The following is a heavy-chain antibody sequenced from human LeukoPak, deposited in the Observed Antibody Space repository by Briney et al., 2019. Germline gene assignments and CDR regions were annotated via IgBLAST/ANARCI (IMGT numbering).Heavy chain of an antibody. Sequence: GGSLRLSCAASGFTFSDFYMSWIRQAPGKGLEGVSYISFSGGTIYYADSVKGRFTISRDNAKNSLYLQMNSLRAEDTAVYYCARLITAPYYFDYWGQGTLVTVSS. CDR1: GFTFSDFY. CDR3: ARLITAPYYFDY. CDR2: ISFSGGTI. D-gene: IGHD1-20*01. J-gene: IGHJ4*02. V-gene: IGHV3-11*04.